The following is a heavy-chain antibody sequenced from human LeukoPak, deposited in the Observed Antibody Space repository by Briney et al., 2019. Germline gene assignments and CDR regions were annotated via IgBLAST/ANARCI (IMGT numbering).Heavy chain of an antibody. Sequence: GGSLRLSCAASGFTFSSYAIHWVRQAPGKGLEWVAIIWYDGSNKYYAGSVKGRFTISRDNAKNSLYLQMSSLRAEDTAVYYCARNLPAADYWGQGTLVTVSS. V-gene: IGHV3-33*01. CDR3: ARNLPAADY. J-gene: IGHJ4*02. CDR2: IWYDGSNK. CDR1: GFTFSSYA. D-gene: IGHD2-2*01.